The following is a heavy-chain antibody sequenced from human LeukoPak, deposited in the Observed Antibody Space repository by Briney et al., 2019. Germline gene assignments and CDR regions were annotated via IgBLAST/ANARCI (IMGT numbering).Heavy chain of an antibody. D-gene: IGHD5-18*01. CDR2: ISGSSSYI. CDR3: ARGTPQTYGYSA. V-gene: IGHV3-21*01. J-gene: IGHJ4*02. Sequence: GGSLRLSCAASGFTFSSYSMNRVPQAPGKGLECVSSISGSSSYIYYAVSVKGLFTISRDNATDSLYLQMNSLRADDRDEYFCARGTPQTYGYSAWGRGTLVSVSS. CDR1: GFTFSSYS.